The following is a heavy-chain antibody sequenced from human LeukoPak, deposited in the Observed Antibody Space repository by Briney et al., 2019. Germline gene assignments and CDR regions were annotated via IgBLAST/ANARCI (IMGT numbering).Heavy chain of an antibody. CDR1: GGSISSYY. CDR3: ARAPGIAVAGTGFDY. Sequence: PSETLSLTCTVSGGSISSYYWSWIRQPPGKGLEWIGYIYYSGSTNYNPSLKSRVTISVDTSKNQFSLKLSSVTAADTAVYYCARAPGIAVAGTGFDYWGQGTLVTVSS. J-gene: IGHJ4*02. D-gene: IGHD6-19*01. V-gene: IGHV4-59*01. CDR2: IYYSGST.